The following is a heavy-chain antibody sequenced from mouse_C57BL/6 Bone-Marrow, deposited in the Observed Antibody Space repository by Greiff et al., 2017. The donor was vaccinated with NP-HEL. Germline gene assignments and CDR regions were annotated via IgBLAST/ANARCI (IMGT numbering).Heavy chain of an antibody. CDR1: GYTFTSYW. CDR2: IHPNSGST. Sequence: QVQLQQPGAELVKPGASVKLSCKASGYTFTSYWMHWVKQRPGQGLEWIGMIHPNSGSTNYNEKFNSKATLTVDKSSSTAYMQLSSLTSEDSAVYYCARPQLRLRRGYFDYWGQGTTLTVSS. V-gene: IGHV1-64*01. D-gene: IGHD3-2*02. CDR3: ARPQLRLRRGYFDY. J-gene: IGHJ2*01.